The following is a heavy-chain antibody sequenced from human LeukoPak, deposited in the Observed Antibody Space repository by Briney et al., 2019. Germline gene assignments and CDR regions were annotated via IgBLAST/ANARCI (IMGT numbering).Heavy chain of an antibody. CDR2: LGTAGDT. J-gene: IGHJ4*02. D-gene: IGHD5-24*01. V-gene: IGHV3-13*01. CDR1: GCTLTNYA. CDR3: ARQSTPHGNFDY. Sequence: PGGSLRLSCATSGCTLTNYAMHWVRQPAGEGLEWVSALGTAGDTFYPGSVKGRFSISRDNAKKSLFLQMNSLRVEDTAIYYCARQSTPHGNFDYWGQGTLVTVSS.